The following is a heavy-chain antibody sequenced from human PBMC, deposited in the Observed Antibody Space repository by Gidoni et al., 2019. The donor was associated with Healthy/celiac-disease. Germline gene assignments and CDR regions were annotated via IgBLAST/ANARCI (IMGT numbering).Heavy chain of an antibody. D-gene: IGHD6-19*01. CDR3: ARAESSGWNNWFDP. J-gene: IGHJ5*02. CDR1: GGSLSSYY. Sequence: QVQLQESGPGLVQPSETLSLTCTVPGGSLSSYYWSWIRQPPGKGLEWIGYIYYSGSTNYNPSIKSRVTISVDTSKNQCSLKLSSVTAADTAGYYCARAESSGWNNWFDPWGQGTLVTVSS. V-gene: IGHV4-59*01. CDR2: IYYSGST.